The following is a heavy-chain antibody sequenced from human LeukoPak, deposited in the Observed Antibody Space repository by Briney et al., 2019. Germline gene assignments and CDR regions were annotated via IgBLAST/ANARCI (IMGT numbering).Heavy chain of an antibody. CDR3: ARDPPSGSYPYYFDY. D-gene: IGHD1-26*01. Sequence: PGGSLRLSCAASGFTFSSYSMNWVRQAPGKGLEWVSSISSSSSYIYYADSVKGRFTISRDNAKNSLYLQMNSLRAEDTAVYYCARDPPSGSYPYYFDYWGQGTLVTVSS. V-gene: IGHV3-21*01. CDR2: ISSSSSYI. CDR1: GFTFSSYS. J-gene: IGHJ4*02.